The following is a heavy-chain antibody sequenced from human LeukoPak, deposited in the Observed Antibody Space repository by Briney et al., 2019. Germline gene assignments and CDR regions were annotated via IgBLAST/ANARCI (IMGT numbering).Heavy chain of an antibody. Sequence: ASVKVSCKASGYTFTSYYMHWVRQVPGQGLEWMGIINPSGGSTSYAQKFQGRVTMTRDTSTSTVYMELSSLRSEDTAVYYCARASLPYYYDSSGSYPSNYYYGMDVWGQGTTVTVSS. D-gene: IGHD3-22*01. J-gene: IGHJ6*02. CDR2: INPSGGST. CDR3: ARASLPYYYDSSGSYPSNYYYGMDV. V-gene: IGHV1-46*01. CDR1: GYTFTSYY.